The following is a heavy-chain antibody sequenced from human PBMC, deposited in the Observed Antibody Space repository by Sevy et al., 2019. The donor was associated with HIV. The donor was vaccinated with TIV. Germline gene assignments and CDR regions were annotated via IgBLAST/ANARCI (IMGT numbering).Heavy chain of an antibody. Sequence: GGSLRLSCVASGFTFSSYNFNWVRQAPGKGLELISFINSGSTIISHADSVKGRFTMSKESAKKSVYLQMNSLRVEDTAVYYCAGDGGYSDYGMDLWGERTTITVSS. CDR2: INSGSTII. V-gene: IGHV3-48*01. J-gene: IGHJ6*04. CDR3: AGDGGYSDYGMDL. CDR1: GFTFSSYN. D-gene: IGHD2-15*01.